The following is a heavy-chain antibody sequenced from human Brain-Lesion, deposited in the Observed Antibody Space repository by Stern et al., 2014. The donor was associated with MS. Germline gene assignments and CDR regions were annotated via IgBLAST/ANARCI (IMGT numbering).Heavy chain of an antibody. CDR2: HNPKTGGT. Sequence: QVQLVESGAEGKKPGASVKVSCKTSGYIFTGYYIHWVRQAPGQGLVWMAWHNPKTGGTKYAKKFQGRITMSRDTSISTAYVELSSLTSDDTAVYYCARDQRGITIFGVVTDYYYLGMDVWGQGTTVTVSS. V-gene: IGHV1-2*02. J-gene: IGHJ6*02. CDR3: ARDQRGITIFGVVTDYYYLGMDV. CDR1: GYIFTGYY. D-gene: IGHD3-3*01.